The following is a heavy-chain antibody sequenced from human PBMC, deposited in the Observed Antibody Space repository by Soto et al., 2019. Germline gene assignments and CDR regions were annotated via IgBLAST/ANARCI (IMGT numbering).Heavy chain of an antibody. Sequence: SVKVSCKASGGTFSSYAISWVRQAPGQGLEWMGGIIPIFGTANYAQKFQGRVTITANESTSTAYMELSSLRSEDTAVYYCARDWATYYYDSSGYYPLDVWGQGTTVTVSS. J-gene: IGHJ6*02. CDR3: ARDWATYYYDSSGYYPLDV. CDR2: IIPIFGTA. CDR1: GGTFSSYA. D-gene: IGHD3-22*01. V-gene: IGHV1-69*13.